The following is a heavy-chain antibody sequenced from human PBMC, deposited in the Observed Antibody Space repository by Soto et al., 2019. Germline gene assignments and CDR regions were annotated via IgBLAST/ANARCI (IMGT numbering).Heavy chain of an antibody. D-gene: IGHD5-12*01. CDR2: LYYSGST. J-gene: IGHJ4*02. CDR1: GGSISSSRYY. CDR3: ARLRGDSGYGGYFDY. Sequence: QLQLQESGPGLVKPSETLSPTCTVSGGSISSSRYYWGGIRQPPGKALGWIGSLYYSGSTYYNPSLNRRVPISVDTSKNQCSLQLSSVPAAATGVYYCARLRGDSGYGGYFDYWGQGTLVTVSS. V-gene: IGHV4-39*01.